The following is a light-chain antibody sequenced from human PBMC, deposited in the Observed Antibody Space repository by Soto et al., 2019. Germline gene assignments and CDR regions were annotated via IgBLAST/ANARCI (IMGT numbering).Light chain of an antibody. Sequence: QSVLTQPPSASGTPGQRVTISCSGSSTNIGSNTVNWYQHLPRAAPKLLIQSNNQRPSGVPDRCSGSQSGASAALAIICRQSEEEADYYCAVWDDSMNGYVFGGGTKLTVL. CDR2: SNN. CDR3: AVWDDSMNGYV. J-gene: IGLJ3*02. V-gene: IGLV1-44*01. CDR1: STNIGSNT.